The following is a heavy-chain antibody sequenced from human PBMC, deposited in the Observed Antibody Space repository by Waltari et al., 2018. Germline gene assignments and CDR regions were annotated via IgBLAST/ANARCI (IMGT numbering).Heavy chain of an antibody. Sequence: QVQLQQWGAGLLKPSETLSLTCAVYGGSVRGNYWTWIRQPPGKGLEWIGEINHSGSTNYNPSLKSRVTILVDTSKNQFFLKLSSVTAADTAVYYCAREVISMVRGVTYYYYYMDVWGKGTTVTVSS. CDR2: INHSGST. V-gene: IGHV4-34*01. CDR3: AREVISMVRGVTYYYYYMDV. CDR1: GGSVRGNY. J-gene: IGHJ6*03. D-gene: IGHD3-10*01.